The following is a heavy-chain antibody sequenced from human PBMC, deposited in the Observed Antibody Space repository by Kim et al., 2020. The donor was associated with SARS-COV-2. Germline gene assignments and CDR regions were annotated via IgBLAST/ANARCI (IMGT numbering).Heavy chain of an antibody. J-gene: IGHJ3*02. CDR1: GYTFTSYY. CDR2: INASGGST. Sequence: ASVKVSCKASGYTFTSYYMHWVRQAPGQGLEWMGIINASGGSTRYAQKFQGRVTMTRDTSTSTVYMELSSLRSEDTAVYYCASDYGKHAFDIWGRGTMVTVSS. D-gene: IGHD4-17*01. CDR3: ASDYGKHAFDI. V-gene: IGHV1-46*01.